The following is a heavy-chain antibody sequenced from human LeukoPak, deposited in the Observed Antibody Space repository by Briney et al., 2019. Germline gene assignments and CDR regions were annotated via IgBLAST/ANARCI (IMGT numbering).Heavy chain of an antibody. J-gene: IGHJ4*02. CDR3: ASGSSSVGY. CDR1: GFIFSDYY. V-gene: IGHV3-11*01. D-gene: IGHD6-6*01. CDR2: ISYTYSDI. Sequence: GGSLRLSCVASGFIFSDYYMSWIRQTPGKGLEWISYISYTYSDIYYADSVRGRFTTSRDNAKNSLYLQMNNLRAGDTAVYYCASGSSSVGYWGQGTRVTVSS.